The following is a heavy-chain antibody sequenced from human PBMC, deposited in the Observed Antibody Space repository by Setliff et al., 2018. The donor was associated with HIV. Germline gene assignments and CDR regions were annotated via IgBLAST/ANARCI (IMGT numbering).Heavy chain of an antibody. Sequence: GASVKVSCKASGGSGDTFSSNTISWVRQAPGQGLEWMGGIIPIFGTANYAQKFQGRVTITADESTSTAYMELSSLRSEDTAVYYCARGLESGYSPWLGWYFDLWGRGTLVTVSS. CDR2: IIPIFGTA. CDR3: ARGLESGYSPWLGWYFDL. J-gene: IGHJ2*01. V-gene: IGHV1-69*13. D-gene: IGHD5-18*01. CDR1: GGSGDTFSSNT.